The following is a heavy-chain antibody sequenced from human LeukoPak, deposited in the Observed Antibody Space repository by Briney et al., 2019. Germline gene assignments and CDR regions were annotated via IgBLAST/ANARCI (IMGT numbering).Heavy chain of an antibody. CDR2: IYYSGST. CDR1: GGSISSYY. J-gene: IGHJ4*02. Sequence: PSETLSLTCTVSGGSISSYYWSWIRQPPGKGLEWIGYIYYSGSTNYNPSLKSRVTISVGTSKNQFSLKLSSVTAADTAVYYCASLGQQWLVPAWGQGTLVTVSS. V-gene: IGHV4-59*08. D-gene: IGHD6-19*01. CDR3: ASLGQQWLVPA.